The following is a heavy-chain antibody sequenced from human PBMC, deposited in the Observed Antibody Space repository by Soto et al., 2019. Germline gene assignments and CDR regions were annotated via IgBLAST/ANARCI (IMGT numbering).Heavy chain of an antibody. D-gene: IGHD5-12*01. CDR2: IHHSGST. V-gene: IGHV4-34*01. Sequence: QVQLQQWGAGLLKSSETLSLTCAVYGGSFSGYYWSWIRQLPGKGLEWIGEIHHSGSTNYNPSLKRRVTISVDTSKNQFSLKLSSVTAADTAVYYCATLVDIVATTQNNWFDPWGQGTLVIVSS. CDR1: GGSFSGYY. J-gene: IGHJ5*02. CDR3: ATLVDIVATTQNNWFDP.